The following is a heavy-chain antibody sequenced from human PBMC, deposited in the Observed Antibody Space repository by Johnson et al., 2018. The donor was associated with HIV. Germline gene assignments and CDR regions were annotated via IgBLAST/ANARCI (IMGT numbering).Heavy chain of an antibody. J-gene: IGHJ3*02. V-gene: IGHV3-66*04. CDR3: ARPGGGWYETAFDI. CDR1: GFTVSSNY. CDR2: IYSGGST. D-gene: IGHD6-19*01. Sequence: EVQLVESGGGLVQPGGSLRLSCAASGFTVSSNYMSWVRQAPGKGLEWVSAIYSGGSTYYTDSVKGRFTVSRDSSKNTLYLQMNSLRAEDTAVYYCARPGGGWYETAFDIWGQGTMVTVSS.